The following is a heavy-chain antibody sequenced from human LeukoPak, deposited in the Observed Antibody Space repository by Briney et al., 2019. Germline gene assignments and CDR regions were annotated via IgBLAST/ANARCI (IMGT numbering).Heavy chain of an antibody. D-gene: IGHD2-15*01. V-gene: IGHV3-7*01. Sequence: PGGSLRLSCAASGFTVSSYWMSWVRQAPGKGLEWVANIKQDGSEKYYVDSVKGRFTISRDNAKNSLYLQMNSLRAEDTAVYYWARGTAVADGIGFDYRGQGTLVPVSS. CDR2: IKQDGSEK. CDR1: GFTVSSYW. CDR3: ARGTAVADGIGFDY. J-gene: IGHJ4*02.